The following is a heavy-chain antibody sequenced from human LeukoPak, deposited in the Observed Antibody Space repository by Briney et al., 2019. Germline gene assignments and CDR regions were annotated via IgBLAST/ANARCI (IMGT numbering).Heavy chain of an antibody. CDR1: GYTFTSYD. J-gene: IGHJ4*02. D-gene: IGHD3-10*01. Sequence: ASVRVSCKASGYTFTSYDINWVRQATGQGLEWMGWMNPNSGNTGYAQKFQGRVTITRNTSISTAYMELSSLRSEDTAVYYCARGFRGRGTKPLYYFDYWGQGTLVTVSS. V-gene: IGHV1-8*03. CDR3: ARGFRGRGTKPLYYFDY. CDR2: MNPNSGNT.